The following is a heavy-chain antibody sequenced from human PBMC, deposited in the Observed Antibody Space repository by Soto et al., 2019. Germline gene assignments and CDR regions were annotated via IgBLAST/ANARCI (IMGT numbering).Heavy chain of an antibody. J-gene: IGHJ6*02. D-gene: IGHD3-3*01. CDR2: ISYDGSNK. CDR3: ARDFGIFGVVPAEGMDV. V-gene: IGHV3-30-3*01. CDR1: RFTFSSHA. Sequence: QVQLVESGGGVVQPGRSLRLSCAASRFTFSSHAMYWVRQAPGKGLEWVAVISYDGSNKYYADSVKGRFTISRDNSKNTLYLQVNSLIAEDTAVYYCARDFGIFGVVPAEGMDVWGQGTTVTVSS.